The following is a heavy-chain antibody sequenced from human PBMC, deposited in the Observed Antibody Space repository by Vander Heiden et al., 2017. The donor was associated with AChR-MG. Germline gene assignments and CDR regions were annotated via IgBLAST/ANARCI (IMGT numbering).Heavy chain of an antibody. CDR3: ARDEDYGDYVAY. D-gene: IGHD4-17*01. V-gene: IGHV3-7*01. CDR2: IKQDGSEK. CDR1: GFTFSSYW. J-gene: IGHJ4*02. Sequence: EVQLVESGGGLVQPGGSLRLSCEAPGFTFSSYWLSWVRQAPGKGLEWVANIKQDGSEKYYVDSVKGRFTISRDNAKNSLYLQMNSLRAEDTAVYYCARDEDYGDYVAYWGQGTLVTVSS.